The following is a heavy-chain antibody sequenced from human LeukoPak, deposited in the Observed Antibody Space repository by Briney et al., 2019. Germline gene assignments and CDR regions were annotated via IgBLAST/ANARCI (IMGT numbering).Heavy chain of an antibody. V-gene: IGHV3-73*01. D-gene: IGHD7-27*01. Sequence: PGGSLKLSSAASGFTFSGSTIHWVRQASGKGLEWVGRIRGKANNYATTYAASVKGRFTISRDDSTDTAYLQMNSLKTEDTAVSYCTSGDLHALDIWGQGTMVTVSS. CDR1: GFTFSGST. J-gene: IGHJ3*02. CDR3: TSGDLHALDI. CDR2: IRGKANNYAT.